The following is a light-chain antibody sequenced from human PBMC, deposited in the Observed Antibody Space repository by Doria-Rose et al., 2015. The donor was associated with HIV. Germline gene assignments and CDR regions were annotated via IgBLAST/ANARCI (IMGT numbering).Light chain of an antibody. J-gene: IGKJ1*01. Sequence: VMTQSSGTLSLSPGDRATLSCRASQSFSSTYLVWYQQKPGQAPSLLIYDGSTRATGIPDRFSASGSGTDFTLTINRLEPEDFALYYCHQYGTSWTFGQGTKVEI. V-gene: IGKV3-20*01. CDR2: DGS. CDR1: QSFSSTY. CDR3: HQYGTSWT.